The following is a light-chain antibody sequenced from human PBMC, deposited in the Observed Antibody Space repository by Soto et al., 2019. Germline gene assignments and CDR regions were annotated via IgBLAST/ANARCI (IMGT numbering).Light chain of an antibody. CDR3: RSYTGSSTHV. CDR1: SSDVGGYNY. J-gene: IGLJ1*01. V-gene: IGLV2-14*01. CDR2: DVS. Sequence: QSVLTQPASVSGSPGQSITISCTGTSSDVGGYNYVSWYQQHPGKAPKLMIYDVSNRPSGVSNRFSGSKSGNTASLTISGLQAEDEADYYCRSYTGSSTHVSGPGTKVTVL.